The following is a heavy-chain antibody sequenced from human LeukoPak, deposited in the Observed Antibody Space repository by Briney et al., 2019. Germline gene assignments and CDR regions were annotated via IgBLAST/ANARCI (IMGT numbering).Heavy chain of an antibody. CDR2: ISHSGST. CDR1: GGSFSGYY. D-gene: IGHD2-2*01. V-gene: IGHV4-34*01. CDR3: ARIDCTSTSCSHRGIDY. J-gene: IGHJ4*02. Sequence: PSETLSLTCAVYGGSFSGYYWSWIRQPPGKGLEWIGEISHSGSTNYNPSLKSRVTISTDTSRKQFSLNLNSVTAADTAVYYCARIDCTSTSCSHRGIDYWGQGTLVTVSS.